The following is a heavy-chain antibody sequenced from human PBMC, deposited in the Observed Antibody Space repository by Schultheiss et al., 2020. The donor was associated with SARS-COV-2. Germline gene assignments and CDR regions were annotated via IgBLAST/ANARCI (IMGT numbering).Heavy chain of an antibody. Sequence: SETLSLTCAVSGGSISSSNWWSWVRQPPGKGLEWIGEIYHSGSTNYNPSLKSRVTISVDTSKNQFSLKLSSVTAADTAVYYCARDVESYLSDVGWFDPWGQGTLVTVAS. V-gene: IGHV4-4*02. CDR2: IYHSGST. CDR3: ARDVESYLSDVGWFDP. CDR1: GGSISSSNW. D-gene: IGHD5-24*01. J-gene: IGHJ5*02.